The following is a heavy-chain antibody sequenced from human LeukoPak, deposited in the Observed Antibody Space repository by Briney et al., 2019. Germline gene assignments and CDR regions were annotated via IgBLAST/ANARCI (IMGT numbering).Heavy chain of an antibody. V-gene: IGHV4-59*08. CDR3: ARQRVNKWNNLWSFDY. CDR1: SGSISSYY. J-gene: IGHJ4*02. D-gene: IGHD1/OR15-1a*01. CDR2: IYYTGST. Sequence: PSETLSLTCTVSSGSISSYYWSWIRQPPGKGLEWIGYIYYTGSTNYNPSLKSRVTISLDTSKNQFSLKLSSMTAADTAVYYCARQRVNKWNNLWSFDYWGQGTLVTVSS.